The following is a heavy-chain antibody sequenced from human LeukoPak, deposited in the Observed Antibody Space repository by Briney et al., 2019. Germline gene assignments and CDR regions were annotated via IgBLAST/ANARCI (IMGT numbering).Heavy chain of an antibody. CDR2: INTIGGST. J-gene: IGHJ4*02. CDR1: GFTFSFYA. Sequence: GGSLRLSCSASGFTFSFYATHWVRQAPGKGLEYVSAINTIGGSTYYADSVKGRFAISRDNSKNTLYLQMSSLRAEDTAVYYCARAIRGYSYVLDYWGQGTLVTVSS. V-gene: IGHV3-64D*06. D-gene: IGHD5-18*01. CDR3: ARAIRGYSYVLDY.